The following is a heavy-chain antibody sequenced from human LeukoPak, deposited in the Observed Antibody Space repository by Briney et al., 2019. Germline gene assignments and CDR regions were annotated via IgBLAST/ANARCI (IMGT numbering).Heavy chain of an antibody. CDR1: GLTFSSYA. J-gene: IGHJ4*02. V-gene: IGHV3-30*04. CDR2: ISYDGSNK. CDR3: ARDSLYAVVVTAMVPYFDY. Sequence: GRSLRLSCAASGLTFSSYAMHWVRQAPGKGLEWVAVISYDGSNKYYADSVKGRVIISRDNSKNTLYLQMNSLRAEDTAVYYCARDSLYAVVVTAMVPYFDYWGRGTLVTVSS. D-gene: IGHD2-21*02.